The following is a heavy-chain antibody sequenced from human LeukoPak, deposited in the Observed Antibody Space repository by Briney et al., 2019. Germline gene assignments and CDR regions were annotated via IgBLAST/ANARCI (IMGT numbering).Heavy chain of an antibody. Sequence: SEILSLTCAVYGGSFSGYYWSWIRQPPGKGLEWIGEINHSGSTNYNPSLKSRVTISVDTSKNQFSLKLSSVTAADTAVYYCARGREGYFDYWGQGTLVTVSS. CDR2: INHSGST. CDR1: GGSFSGYY. J-gene: IGHJ4*02. CDR3: ARGREGYFDY. V-gene: IGHV4-34*01.